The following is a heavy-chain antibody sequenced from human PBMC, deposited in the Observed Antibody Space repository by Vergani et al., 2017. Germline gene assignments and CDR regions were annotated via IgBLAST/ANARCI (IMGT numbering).Heavy chain of an antibody. J-gene: IGHJ6*02. Sequence: EVQLVQSGAEVKKPGESLKISCKGSGYIFTNYWIVWVRQMSGKDLEWMGIVYPTDSDAKYNPSFQGQVTISADSSISTAYLQWSSLKASDTAMYYCARTNAPDTAMVKYYYGMDVWGQGTTVTVSS. CDR1: GYIFTNYW. D-gene: IGHD5-18*01. CDR3: ARTNAPDTAMVKYYYGMDV. V-gene: IGHV5-51*01. CDR2: VYPTDSDA.